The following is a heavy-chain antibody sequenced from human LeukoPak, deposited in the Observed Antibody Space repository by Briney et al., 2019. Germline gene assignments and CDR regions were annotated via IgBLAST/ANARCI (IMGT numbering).Heavy chain of an antibody. J-gene: IGHJ6*02. CDR2: ISGSGGST. Sequence: GGSLRLSCAASGFTFSSYAMSWARQAPGKGLEWVSAISGSGGSTYYADCVEGRFTISRKNSKNTLYLQMNRLRAEDTAVYYCGKGGLQYYYYGMDVWGQGTTVTVSS. V-gene: IGHV3-23*01. CDR1: GFTFSSYA. D-gene: IGHD2-15*01. CDR3: GKGGLQYYYYGMDV.